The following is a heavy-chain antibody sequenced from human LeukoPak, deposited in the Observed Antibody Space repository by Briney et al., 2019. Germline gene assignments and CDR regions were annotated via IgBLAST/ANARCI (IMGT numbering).Heavy chain of an antibody. Sequence: VASVKVSCKASGGTFSSYAINWVRQAPGQGLEWLGRIIPILGIANYAQKFQGRVTITADKSTSTAYMELSSLRSEDAAVYYCARDGAPYYDFWSDTTDYWGQGTLVTVSS. CDR2: IIPILGIA. V-gene: IGHV1-69*04. CDR3: ARDGAPYYDFWSDTTDY. D-gene: IGHD3-3*01. CDR1: GGTFSSYA. J-gene: IGHJ4*02.